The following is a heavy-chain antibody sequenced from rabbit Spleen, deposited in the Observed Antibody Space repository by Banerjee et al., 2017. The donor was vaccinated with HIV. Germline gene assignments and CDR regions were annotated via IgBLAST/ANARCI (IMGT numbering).Heavy chain of an antibody. CDR2: IAGSRSGFT. CDR1: GFSFSSSDY. J-gene: IGHJ4*01. Sequence: QSLEESGGGLAQPEGSLALTCKASGFSFSSSDYICWVRQAPGKGLEWISCIAGSRSGFTYSATWATGRFAISKASSTTMTLQMTGLTAADTATYFCARDLVTVIGWNFSLWDPGTLVTVS. V-gene: IGHV1S40*01. D-gene: IGHD1-1*01. CDR3: ARDLVTVIGWNFSL.